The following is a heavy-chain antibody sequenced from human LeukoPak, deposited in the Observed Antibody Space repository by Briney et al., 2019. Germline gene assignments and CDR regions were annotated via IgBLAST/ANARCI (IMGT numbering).Heavy chain of an antibody. CDR1: GFTFSSYS. J-gene: IGHJ5*02. Sequence: GGSLRLSCAASGFTFSSYSMNWVRQAPGKGLEWVSGINWNGGSTGYADSVKGRFTISRDNAKNSLYLQMNSLRAEDTAVYYCAKVGLLWFGEFGPWGQGTLVTVSS. CDR3: AKVGLLWFGEFGP. V-gene: IGHV3-20*04. CDR2: INWNGGST. D-gene: IGHD3-10*01.